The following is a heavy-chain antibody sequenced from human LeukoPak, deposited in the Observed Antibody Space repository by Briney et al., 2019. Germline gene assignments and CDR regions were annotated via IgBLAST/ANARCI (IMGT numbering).Heavy chain of an antibody. Sequence: SETQSLTCTVSGGSISSYYWSWIRQPTGKGLEWIGYIYTSGSANYNPSLKSRVTISVDTSKNQFSLKLSSVTAADTAVYYCAREVKQQLANWFDPWGQGTLVTVSS. J-gene: IGHJ5*02. V-gene: IGHV4-4*09. CDR3: AREVKQQLANWFDP. CDR2: IYTSGSA. CDR1: GGSISSYY. D-gene: IGHD6-13*01.